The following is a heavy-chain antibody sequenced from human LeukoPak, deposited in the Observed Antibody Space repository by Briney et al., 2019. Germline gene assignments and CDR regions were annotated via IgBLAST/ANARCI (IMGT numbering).Heavy chain of an antibody. J-gene: IGHJ4*02. V-gene: IGHV4-59*01. CDR1: GGSISTYY. Sequence: SETLSLTCTVSGGSISTYYWSWIRQPPGKRVEWIGYIFHSGSTNYNPSLRGRVTISVDTSKNQFSLKLSSVTAADTAVYYCARDSPYVWGSYRPFDYWGQGTLVTVSS. CDR3: ARDSPYVWGSYRPFDY. CDR2: IFHSGST. D-gene: IGHD3-16*02.